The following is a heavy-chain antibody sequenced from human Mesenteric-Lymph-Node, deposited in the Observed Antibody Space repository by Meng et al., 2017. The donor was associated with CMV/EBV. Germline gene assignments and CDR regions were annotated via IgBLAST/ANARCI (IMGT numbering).Heavy chain of an antibody. CDR1: SSGNYY. CDR3: ARVLKTCSSTSCYLYPFDY. D-gene: IGHD2-2*01. CDR2: IYYSGST. J-gene: IGHJ4*02. V-gene: IGHV4-61*01. Sequence: SSGNYYWSWIRQPPGKGLEYIGHIYYSGSTDYNPSLNSRVTISADTSKNQFSLKLRSVTAADTAVYYCARVLKTCSSTSCYLYPFDYWGQGTLVTVSS.